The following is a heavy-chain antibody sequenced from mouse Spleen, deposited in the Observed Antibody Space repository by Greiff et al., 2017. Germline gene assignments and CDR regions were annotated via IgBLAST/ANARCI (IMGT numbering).Heavy chain of an antibody. V-gene: IGHV1-4*01. CDR1: GYTFTSYT. CDR3: AAYYGSYWYFDV. Sequence: QVQLKESGAELARPGASVKMSCKASGYTFTSYTMHWVKQRPGQGLEWIGYINPSSGYTKYNQKFKDKATLTADKSSSTAYMQLSSLTSEDSAVYYCAAYYGSYWYFDVWGAGTTVTVSS. D-gene: IGHD2-10*01. J-gene: IGHJ1*01. CDR2: INPSSGYT.